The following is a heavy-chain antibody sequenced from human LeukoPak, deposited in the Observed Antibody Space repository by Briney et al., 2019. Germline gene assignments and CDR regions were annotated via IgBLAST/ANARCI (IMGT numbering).Heavy chain of an antibody. CDR1: GFTFSSYW. D-gene: IGHD3-10*01. CDR2: INTDGSST. J-gene: IGHJ4*02. Sequence: PGGSLRLSCVASGFTFSSYWMHWVRQAPGKGLVWVSRINTDGSSTSYADSVKGRFTISRDNSNNTLYLQMSSLRAGDTAVYYCAKRANRGVLGEFDYWGQGTLVTVSS. CDR3: AKRANRGVLGEFDY. V-gene: IGHV3-74*01.